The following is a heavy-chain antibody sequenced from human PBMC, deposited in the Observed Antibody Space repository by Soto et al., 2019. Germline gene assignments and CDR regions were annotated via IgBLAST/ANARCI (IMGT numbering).Heavy chain of an antibody. CDR2: FSGTGGYT. D-gene: IGHD4-17*01. CDR3: ARGQRALITYGPFDP. J-gene: IGHJ5*02. CDR1: GFTLSNYA. V-gene: IGHV3-23*01. Sequence: GGSLRLSCAASGFTLSNYAMSWVRQAPGKGLEWVSTFSGTGGYTYYADSVKGRFTISRDDSKNTLFLHMNSLRAADTAVYYCARGQRALITYGPFDPWGQGTLVTVSS.